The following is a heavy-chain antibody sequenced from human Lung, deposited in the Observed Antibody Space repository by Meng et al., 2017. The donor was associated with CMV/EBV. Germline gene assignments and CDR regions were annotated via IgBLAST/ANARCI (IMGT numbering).Heavy chain of an antibody. J-gene: IGHJ5*02. CDR3: VHTSTPSSWQPDL. D-gene: IGHD6-13*01. Sequence: QITLKESGPALMKPTQTLTLTCTFSGFSLDSSGMAVGWIRQPPGKPLEWLALIYWDDDKRYSPSLENRLTVTRGTSRNQVVLRIANVDPADRGTYFCVHTSTPSSWQPDLWGPGILVTVSS. CDR1: GFSLDSSGMA. V-gene: IGHV2-5*02. CDR2: IYWDDDK.